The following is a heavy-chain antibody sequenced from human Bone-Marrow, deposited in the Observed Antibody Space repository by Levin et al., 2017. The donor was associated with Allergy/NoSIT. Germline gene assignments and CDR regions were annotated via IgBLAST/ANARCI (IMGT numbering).Heavy chain of an antibody. Sequence: RASETLSLTCTVSGDSVISGSYYWTWIRQSPGKGLEWIGYVYYSGSTRYNPSLESRLTISVDTSKNQFSLKLRSVTAADTAVYYCARDLIARGYYYTGMAVWGQGTTVTVSS. D-gene: IGHD3-22*01. CDR1: GDSVISGSYY. V-gene: IGHV4-61*01. CDR3: ARDLIARGYYYTGMAV. CDR2: VYYSGST. J-gene: IGHJ6*02.